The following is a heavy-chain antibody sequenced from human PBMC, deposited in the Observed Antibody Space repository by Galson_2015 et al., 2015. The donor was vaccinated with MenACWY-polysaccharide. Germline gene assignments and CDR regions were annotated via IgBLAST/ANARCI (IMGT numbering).Heavy chain of an antibody. CDR2: IIPIFGTA. Sequence: ISWVRQAPGQGLEWMGGIIPIFGTANYAQKFQGRVTITADESTSTAYMELSSLRSEDTAVYYCARMVTYDSSGYYFAPEINWFDPWGQGTLVTVSS. D-gene: IGHD3-22*01. CDR3: ARMVTYDSSGYYFAPEINWFDP. V-gene: IGHV1-69*01. J-gene: IGHJ5*02.